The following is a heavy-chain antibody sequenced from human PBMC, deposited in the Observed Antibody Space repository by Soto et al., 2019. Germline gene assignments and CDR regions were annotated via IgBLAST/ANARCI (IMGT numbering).Heavy chain of an antibody. Sequence: PSETLSLTCAVYGGSFSGYYWSWIRQPPGKGLEWIGEINHSGSTNYNPSLKSRVTISVDTSKNQFSLKLSSVTAADTAVYYCARDAWIQLWLENYYYYGMDVWGQGTTVTVSS. CDR1: GGSFSGYY. D-gene: IGHD5-18*01. J-gene: IGHJ6*02. V-gene: IGHV4-34*01. CDR3: ARDAWIQLWLENYYYYGMDV. CDR2: INHSGST.